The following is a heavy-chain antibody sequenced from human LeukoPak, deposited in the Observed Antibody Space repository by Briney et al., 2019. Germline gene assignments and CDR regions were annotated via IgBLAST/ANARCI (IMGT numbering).Heavy chain of an antibody. Sequence: GESPKISCKGSGYSFSSYWIAWVRQMPGKGLEWMGIIHPGNSETTYNPSFRGHVTMSADKSVTTAYLQWSSLEASDTAMYYCARRLSSIATSAANDYWGQGTLVTVSS. J-gene: IGHJ4*02. CDR1: GYSFSSYW. D-gene: IGHD2-15*01. V-gene: IGHV5-51*01. CDR2: IHPGNSET. CDR3: ARRLSSIATSAANDY.